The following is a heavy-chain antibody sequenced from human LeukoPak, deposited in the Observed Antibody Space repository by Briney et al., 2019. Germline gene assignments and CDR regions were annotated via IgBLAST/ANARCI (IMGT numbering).Heavy chain of an antibody. CDR1: GFTFSTYW. D-gene: IGHD6-19*01. CDR3: AREAAGNFDY. V-gene: IGHV3-7*01. Sequence: QTGGSLRLSCAASGFTFSTYWMTWVRQAPGKGLEWVANINQDGSEKYYVDSVKGRFTISRDNAKNSLYLQMNSLRAEDTAVYYCAREAAGNFDYWGQGTLVTVSS. J-gene: IGHJ4*02. CDR2: INQDGSEK.